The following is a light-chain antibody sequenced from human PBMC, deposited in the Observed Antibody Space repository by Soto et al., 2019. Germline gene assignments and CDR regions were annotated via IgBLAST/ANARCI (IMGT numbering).Light chain of an antibody. CDR2: ASS. V-gene: IGKV1-39*01. CDR3: QQSYSNTRFT. Sequence: DIQMTQSPSSLSASVGDRVTITCRANQSIASYLNWYQGKPGKAPKLLIYASSNLQSGVPSRFSGSGSGTDFTLTISSLQHEDFATYYCQQSYSNTRFTFGPGTKVDIK. J-gene: IGKJ3*01. CDR1: QSIASY.